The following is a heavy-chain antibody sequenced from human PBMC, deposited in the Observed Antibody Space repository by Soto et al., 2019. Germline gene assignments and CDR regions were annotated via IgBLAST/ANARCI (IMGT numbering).Heavy chain of an antibody. CDR1: GYTFTGYY. V-gene: IGHV1-2*02. D-gene: IGHD3-10*01. Sequence: QVQLVQSGAEVKKPGASVKVSCKASGYTFTGYYMHWVRQAPGQGLEWMGWINPNSGGTNYAQKFQGRVTMTRDTSISTAYMELSRLRSDDTAVYYCASEAMVQAMGGSGSEIDYWGQGTLVTVSS. CDR2: INPNSGGT. J-gene: IGHJ4*02. CDR3: ASEAMVQAMGGSGSEIDY.